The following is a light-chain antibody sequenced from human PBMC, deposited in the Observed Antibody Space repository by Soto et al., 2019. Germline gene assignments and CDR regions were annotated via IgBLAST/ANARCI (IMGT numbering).Light chain of an antibody. CDR3: QQYDSSPPT. J-gene: IGKJ1*01. CDR1: QSVNSNY. V-gene: IGKV3-20*01. Sequence: EIVLTQSPGTLSLSPGERATLSCRASQSVNSNYLAWYQRKPGQAPRLLIYGASNRATDIPYRFSASGSGPDFALTITRLEPEDFEVSYCQQYDSSPPTFGQGTKVEIK. CDR2: GAS.